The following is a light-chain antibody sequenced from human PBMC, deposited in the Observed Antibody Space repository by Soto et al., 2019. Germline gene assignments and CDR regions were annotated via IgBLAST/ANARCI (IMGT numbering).Light chain of an antibody. CDR3: QQSYSTLLFT. CDR1: QSISSY. J-gene: IGKJ3*01. V-gene: IGKV1-39*01. CDR2: AAS. Sequence: DIQMTQSPSSLSASVGDRVTITCRASQSISSYLNWYQQKPWKATKLLIYAASSLQSGDPTRFSGSGSGTAYTPTISSLQPEDFATDYCQQSYSTLLFTFGRGTKVDIK.